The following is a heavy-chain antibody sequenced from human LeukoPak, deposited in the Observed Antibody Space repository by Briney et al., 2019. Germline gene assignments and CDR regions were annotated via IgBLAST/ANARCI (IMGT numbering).Heavy chain of an antibody. CDR3: AELGITMIGGV. V-gene: IGHV3-48*03. J-gene: IGHJ6*04. CDR2: ISSSGSTI. CDR1: GFTFDDYG. D-gene: IGHD3-10*02. Sequence: GGSLRLSCAASGFTFDDYGMSWVRQAPGKGLEWVSYISSSGSTIYYADSVKGRFTITRDNAKNSLYLQMNSLRAEDTAVYYCAELGITMIGGVWGKGTTVTISS.